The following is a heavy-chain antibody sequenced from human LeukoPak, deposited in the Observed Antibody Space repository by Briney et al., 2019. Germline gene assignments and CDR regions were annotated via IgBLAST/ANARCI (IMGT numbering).Heavy chain of an antibody. D-gene: IGHD6-13*01. CDR2: ISYDGSNK. J-gene: IGHJ4*02. CDR1: GFTFSSYG. V-gene: IGHV3-30*18. CDR3: AKDPANIAAAASGGY. Sequence: GGSLRLSCAASGFTFSSYGMHWVRQAPGKGREGVAVISYDGSNKYYADSVKGRFTISRDNSKNTLYLQMNRLRAEDTAVYYCAKDPANIAAAASGGYWGQGTLVTVSS.